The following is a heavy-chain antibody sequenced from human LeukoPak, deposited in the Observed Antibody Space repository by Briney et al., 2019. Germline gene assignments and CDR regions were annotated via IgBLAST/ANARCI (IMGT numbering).Heavy chain of an antibody. Sequence: ASVKVSCKASGYTFTSYDINWVRQATGQGLEWMGWMNPDTGNTGYAQKFQGRVTMTRNTSISTAYMELSSLRSEDTAVYYCASGVVVPDAFDIWGQGTMVTVSS. J-gene: IGHJ3*02. D-gene: IGHD3-22*01. V-gene: IGHV1-8*01. CDR2: MNPDTGNT. CDR3: ASGVVVPDAFDI. CDR1: GYTFTSYD.